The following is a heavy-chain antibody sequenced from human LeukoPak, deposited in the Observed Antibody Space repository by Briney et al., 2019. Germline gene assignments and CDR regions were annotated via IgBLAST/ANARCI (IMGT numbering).Heavy chain of an antibody. CDR2: INHSGST. CDR3: ARGQYSNYGRVAFDI. D-gene: IGHD4-11*01. J-gene: IGHJ3*02. Sequence: SETLSLTCAVYGGSFSGYYWSWIRQPPGKGLEWIGEINHSGSTNYNPSLKSRVTISVDTSKNQFSLKLSFVTAADTAVYYCARGQYSNYGRVAFDIWGQGTMVTVSS. CDR1: GGSFSGYY. V-gene: IGHV4-34*01.